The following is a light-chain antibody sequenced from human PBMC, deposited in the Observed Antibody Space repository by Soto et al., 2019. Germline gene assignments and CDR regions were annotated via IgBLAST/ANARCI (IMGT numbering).Light chain of an antibody. CDR2: DAS. Sequence: DIQMTQSPSSLSASRLDRVTITCQASQNINNYLNWYQQKPGRAPKLLIYDASNLEAGVPPRFRGSGSGTDFTFTISRLQPEDIATYYCQQYENLPTFGQGTRLEIK. CDR3: QQYENLPT. CDR1: QNINNY. V-gene: IGKV1-33*01. J-gene: IGKJ5*01.